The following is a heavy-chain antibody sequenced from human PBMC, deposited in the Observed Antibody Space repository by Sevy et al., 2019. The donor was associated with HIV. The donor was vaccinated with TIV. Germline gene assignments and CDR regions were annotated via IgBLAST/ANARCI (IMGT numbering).Heavy chain of an antibody. J-gene: IGHJ6*03. V-gene: IGHV3-15*01. CDR1: GFTFSNAW. CDR2: IKSKTNGGTT. CDR3: TRGVVVITKYYYYYIDV. D-gene: IGHD2-21*01. Sequence: GGSLRLSCAASGFTFSNAWMSWARQAPGKGLEWVGHIKSKTNGGTTDYAAPVKGRFTISRDDSKNTLYLQMNSLKTEDTAVYYCTRGVVVITKYYYYYIDVWGKGTTVTVSS.